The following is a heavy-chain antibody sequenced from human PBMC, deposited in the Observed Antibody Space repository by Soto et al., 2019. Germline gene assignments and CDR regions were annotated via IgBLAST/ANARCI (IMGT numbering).Heavy chain of an antibody. Sequence: VGSLRLSCAASGFTFSSYSMNWVRQAPGKGLEWVSYISSSSSTIYYADSVKGRFTISRDNAKNSLYLQMNSLRDEDTAVYYCACSGGAPIVVATAIHAFDIWRQGTMVTVSS. D-gene: IGHD2-21*02. V-gene: IGHV3-48*02. J-gene: IGHJ3*02. CDR3: ACSGGAPIVVATAIHAFDI. CDR2: ISSSSSTI. CDR1: GFTFSSYS.